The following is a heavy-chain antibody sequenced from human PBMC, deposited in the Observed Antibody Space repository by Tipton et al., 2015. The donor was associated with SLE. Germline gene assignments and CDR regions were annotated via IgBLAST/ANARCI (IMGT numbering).Heavy chain of an antibody. J-gene: IGHJ2*01. CDR1: GGSISSSSYY. D-gene: IGHD4-23*01. V-gene: IGHV4-39*01. CDR3: ARPGTDYGGNSRYFDL. Sequence: LSLTCTVSGGSISSSSYYWGWIRQPPGKGLEWIGSIYYSGSTYYNPSLKSRVTISVDTSKNQFSLKLSSVTAADTAVYYCARPGTDYGGNSRYFDLWGRGTLVTVSS. CDR2: IYYSGST.